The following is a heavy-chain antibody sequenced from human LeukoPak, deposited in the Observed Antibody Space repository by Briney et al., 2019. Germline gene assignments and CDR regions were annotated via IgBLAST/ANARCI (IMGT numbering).Heavy chain of an antibody. CDR3: ASYRGRVGAAVY. V-gene: IGHV3-20*04. D-gene: IGHD1-26*01. J-gene: IGHJ4*02. CDR2: INWSGGTT. Sequence: PGGSLRLACAASGFTFDHYGMNWVRHAPGKGLQWVSGINWSGGTTDYADSVKGRFIISRDNARNTLYLEMTGLRAEDTAFYYCASYRGRVGAAVYWGQGTMVTVSS. CDR1: GFTFDHYG.